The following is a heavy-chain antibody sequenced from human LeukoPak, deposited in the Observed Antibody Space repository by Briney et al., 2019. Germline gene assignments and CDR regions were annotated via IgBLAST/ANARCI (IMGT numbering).Heavy chain of an antibody. D-gene: IGHD3-22*01. CDR3: ARVERYYYDSSGYPQYNWFDP. J-gene: IGHJ5*02. CDR1: GGTFSGYA. V-gene: IGHV1-69*01. Sequence: SVKVSCKASGGTFSGYAISWVRQAPGQGLEWMGGIIPIFGTANYAQKFQGRVTITADESTSTAYMELSSLRSEDTAVYYCARVERYYYDSSGYPQYNWFDPWGQGTLVTVSS. CDR2: IIPIFGTA.